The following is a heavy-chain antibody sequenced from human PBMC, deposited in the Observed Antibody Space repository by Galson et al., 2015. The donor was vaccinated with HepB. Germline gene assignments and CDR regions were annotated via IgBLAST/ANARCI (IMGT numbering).Heavy chain of an antibody. CDR1: GYSFPRYV. Sequence: SVKVSCKASGYSFPRYVLNGVRQAPGKGHEWMGRISAYSGNTNYAQKPQGRVTMTTDTSTSTAYMELRSLRSDDTAGYYCARGGMATFGEPTFDYWGQGTLVAVSS. CDR3: ARGGMATFGEPTFDY. CDR2: ISAYSGNT. J-gene: IGHJ4*02. D-gene: IGHD5-24*01. V-gene: IGHV1-18*01.